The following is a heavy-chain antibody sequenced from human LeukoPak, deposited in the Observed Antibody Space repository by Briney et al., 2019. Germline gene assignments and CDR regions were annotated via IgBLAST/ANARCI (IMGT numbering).Heavy chain of an antibody. CDR1: GCPFSSYY. D-gene: IGHD6-19*01. CDR3: ARDISGHMWCDP. Sequence: SETLCLTCAVSGCPFSSYYWSWIRQPPGKGLEWVGYIYYNGSPNYNPPRKSRHTISVDTSKNQFSLKLSSVTAADTAVYYCARDISGHMWCDPWGQGTLVTVSS. V-gene: IGHV4-59*01. CDR2: IYYNGSP. J-gene: IGHJ5*02.